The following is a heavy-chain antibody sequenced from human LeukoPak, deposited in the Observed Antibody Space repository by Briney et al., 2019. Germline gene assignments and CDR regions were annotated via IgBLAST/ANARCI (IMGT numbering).Heavy chain of an antibody. D-gene: IGHD1-26*01. CDR2: ISGSGGST. J-gene: IGHJ4*02. V-gene: IGHV3-23*01. CDR1: GFTFSSYG. Sequence: GGSLRLSCAASGFTFSSYGMSWVRQAPGKGLEWVSAISGSGGSTYYADSVKGRFTISRDNSKNTLYLQMNSLRAEDTAVYYCTTDIKTTPIVGARNRREYWGQGTLVTVSS. CDR3: TTDIKTTPIVGARNRREY.